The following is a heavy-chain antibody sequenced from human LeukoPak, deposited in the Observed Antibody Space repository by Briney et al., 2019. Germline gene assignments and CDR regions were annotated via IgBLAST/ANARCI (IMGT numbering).Heavy chain of an antibody. CDR1: GFTFSSYG. D-gene: IGHD5-24*01. Sequence: PGGSLRLSCAASGFTFSSYGMHWVRQAPGKGLEWVAVISYDGSNKYYADYVKGRFTISRDNSKNTLYLQMNSLRAEDAAVYYCAKDWARWLQLGGFDYWGQGTLVTVSS. CDR3: AKDWARWLQLGGFDY. V-gene: IGHV3-30*18. CDR2: ISYDGSNK. J-gene: IGHJ4*02.